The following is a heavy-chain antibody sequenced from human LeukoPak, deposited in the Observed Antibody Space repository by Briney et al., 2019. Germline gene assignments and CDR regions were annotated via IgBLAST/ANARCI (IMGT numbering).Heavy chain of an antibody. D-gene: IGHD5-12*01. Sequence: GASVKVSCEASGGTFSSYAISWVRQAPGQGLEWMGGIIPIFGTANYAQKFQGRVTITADESTSTAYMELSSLRSEDTAVYYCARGGVAPNPFDYWGQGTLVTVSS. V-gene: IGHV1-69*13. CDR1: GGTFSSYA. CDR3: ARGGVAPNPFDY. J-gene: IGHJ4*02. CDR2: IIPIFGTA.